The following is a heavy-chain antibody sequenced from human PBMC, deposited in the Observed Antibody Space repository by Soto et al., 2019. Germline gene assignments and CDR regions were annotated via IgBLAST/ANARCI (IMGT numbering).Heavy chain of an antibody. D-gene: IGHD3-3*01. J-gene: IGHJ5*02. V-gene: IGHV3-9*01. CDR2: ISWNSGSI. Sequence: EVQLVESGGGLVQPGRSLRLSCAASGFTFDDYAMHWVRQAPGKGLEWVSGISWNSGSIGYADSVKGRFTISRDNAKNSLYLQMNSLRAEDTALYYCAKDVGVDFWSGGGFDPWGQGTLVTVSS. CDR1: GFTFDDYA. CDR3: AKDVGVDFWSGGGFDP.